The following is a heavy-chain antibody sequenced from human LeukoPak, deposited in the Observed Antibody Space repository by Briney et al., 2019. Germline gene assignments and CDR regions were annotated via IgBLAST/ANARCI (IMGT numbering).Heavy chain of an antibody. CDR3: ARENVVRFLEYYYYYYMDV. V-gene: IGHV3-74*01. CDR2: INSYGSST. Sequence: PGGSLRLSCAASGFTFSSYWMHWVRQAPGKGLVWVSRINSYGSSTSYADSVKGRFTISRDNAKNTLYLQMNSPRADDTAVYYCARENVVRFLEYYYYYYMDVWGKGTTVTVSS. D-gene: IGHD3-3*01. CDR1: GFTFSSYW. J-gene: IGHJ6*03.